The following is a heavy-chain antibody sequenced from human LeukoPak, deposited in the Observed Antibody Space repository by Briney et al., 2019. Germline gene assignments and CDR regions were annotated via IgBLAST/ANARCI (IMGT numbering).Heavy chain of an antibody. Sequence: SETLSLTCTVSGGSISSYYWSWIRQPPGKGVEWIGYIYYSGSTNYNPSLKSRVTISVDTSKNQFSLKLSSVTAADTAVYYCASMYQPPGAFDYWGQGTLVTVSS. V-gene: IGHV4-59*01. CDR2: IYYSGST. D-gene: IGHD2-2*01. CDR1: GGSISSYY. CDR3: ASMYQPPGAFDY. J-gene: IGHJ4*02.